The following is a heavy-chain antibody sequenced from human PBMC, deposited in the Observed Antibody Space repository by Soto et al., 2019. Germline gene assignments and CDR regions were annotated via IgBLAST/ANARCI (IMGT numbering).Heavy chain of an antibody. CDR2: INPSGTIT. D-gene: IGHD3-3*01. CDR3: TRGSFLEWSYMDV. J-gene: IGHJ6*02. CDR1: GYTFNRYY. V-gene: IGHV1-46*02. Sequence: GASVKVSCKASGYTFNRYYMHWVRQVPGQGLEWMGMINPSGTITSYAQKFQGRVTMARDTSTSTLYMDLSSLTSEDTAVYYCTRGSFLEWSYMDVWGQRTTVTVSS.